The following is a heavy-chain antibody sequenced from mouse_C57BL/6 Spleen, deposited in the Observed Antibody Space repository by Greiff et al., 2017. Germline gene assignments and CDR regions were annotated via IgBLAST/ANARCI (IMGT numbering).Heavy chain of an antibody. D-gene: IGHD2-3*01. V-gene: IGHV1-55*01. Sequence: QVQLQQPGAELVKPGASVEMSCKASGYTFTSYWITWVKQRPGQGLEWIGDIYPGSGSTNYNEKFKSKATLTVDTSSSTAYMQLSSLTSEDSAVYYCAREGFDGYYPFAYWGQGTLVTVSA. CDR1: GYTFTSYW. CDR2: IYPGSGST. J-gene: IGHJ3*01. CDR3: AREGFDGYYPFAY.